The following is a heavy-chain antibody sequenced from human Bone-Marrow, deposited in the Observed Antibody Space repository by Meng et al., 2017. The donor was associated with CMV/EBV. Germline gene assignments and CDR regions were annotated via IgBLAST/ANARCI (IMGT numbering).Heavy chain of an antibody. CDR2: IWYDGSNK. D-gene: IGHD6-13*01. V-gene: IGHV3-30*02. CDR3: AKDKQLASFDY. CDR1: GFTFSNYG. Sequence: GGSLRLSCAASGFTFSNYGMHWVRQAPGKGLEWVAVIWYDGSNKYYTDSVKGRFTISRDNSKNTLYLQMNSLRAEDTAVYYCAKDKQLASFDYWGQGTLVTVSS. J-gene: IGHJ4*02.